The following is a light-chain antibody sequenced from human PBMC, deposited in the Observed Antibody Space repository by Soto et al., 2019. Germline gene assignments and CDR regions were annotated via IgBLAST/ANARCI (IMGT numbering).Light chain of an antibody. Sequence: ENVLTQSPGTLSLSPGESATLSCRASQNVARNYLAWSQQRPGQAPRLLIYDASTRATGIPDRFSGSGSGTDFTLTISRLEPEDFAVYFCQQYATSPLAFGGGTKVDI. CDR2: DAS. CDR1: QNVARNY. J-gene: IGKJ4*01. CDR3: QQYATSPLA. V-gene: IGKV3-20*01.